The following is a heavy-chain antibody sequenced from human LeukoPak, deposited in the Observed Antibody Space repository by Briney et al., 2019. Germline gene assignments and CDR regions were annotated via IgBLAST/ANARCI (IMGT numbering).Heavy chain of an antibody. J-gene: IGHJ5*02. CDR2: IIPIFGTA. CDR1: GGTFSSYA. CDR3: ARARGSGSYPFDP. Sequence: SVKVSCKASGGTFSSYAISWVRQAPGQGLEWMGGIIPIFGTANYAQKFQGRVTITTDESTSTGYMELSSLRSEDTAVYYCARARGSGSYPFDPWGQGTLVTVSS. D-gene: IGHD3-10*01. V-gene: IGHV1-69*05.